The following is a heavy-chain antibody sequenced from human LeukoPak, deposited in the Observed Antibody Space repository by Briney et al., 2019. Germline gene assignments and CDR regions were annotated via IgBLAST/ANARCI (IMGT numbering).Heavy chain of an antibody. CDR2: ISSSSSTI. J-gene: IGHJ4*02. CDR3: AKDGGLWVSAHWGDS. Sequence: GGSLRLSCAASGFTFSSYSMNWVRQAPGKGLEWVSYISSSSSTIYYADSVKGRFTISRDNAKNSLYLQMNSLRAEDTAVYYCAKDGGLWVSAHWGDSWGRGTLVTVSS. V-gene: IGHV3-48*01. D-gene: IGHD7-27*01. CDR1: GFTFSSYS.